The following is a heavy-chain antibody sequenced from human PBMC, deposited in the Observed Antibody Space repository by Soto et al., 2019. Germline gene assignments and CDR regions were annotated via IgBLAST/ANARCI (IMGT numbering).Heavy chain of an antibody. Sequence: PGGSLRLSCAASGFTFSSYGMHWVRQAPGKGLEWVAVISYDGSNKYYADSVKGRFTISRDNSKNTLYLQMNSLRAEGTAVYYCAKGGGYSGYDGANGLDYWGQGTLVTVSS. CDR2: ISYDGSNK. CDR1: GFTFSSYG. CDR3: AKGGGYSGYDGANGLDY. D-gene: IGHD5-12*01. V-gene: IGHV3-30*18. J-gene: IGHJ4*02.